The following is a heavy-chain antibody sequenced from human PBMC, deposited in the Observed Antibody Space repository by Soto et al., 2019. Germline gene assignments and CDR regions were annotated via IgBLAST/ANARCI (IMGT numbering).Heavy chain of an antibody. CDR2: MNPNSGNT. CDR3: ARGFHGYYDSSGYNWFDP. CDR1: RYTFTSYD. V-gene: IGHV1-8*01. Sequence: ASVKVSCKASRYTFTSYDINWVRQATGQGLEWMGWMNPNSGNTGYAQKFQGRVTMTRNPSISTAYMELSSLRSEDTDVYYCARGFHGYYDSSGYNWFDPWGQGTLVTVSS. D-gene: IGHD3-22*01. J-gene: IGHJ5*02.